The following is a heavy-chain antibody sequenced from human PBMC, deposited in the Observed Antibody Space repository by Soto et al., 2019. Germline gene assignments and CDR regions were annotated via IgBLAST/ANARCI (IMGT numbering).Heavy chain of an antibody. Sequence: GGSLRLSCAASGFTFSSYAMSWVRQAPGKGLEWVSAISGSGGSTYYADSVKGRFTISRDNSTNTLYLQMNSLRAEDTAVYYCAKDPSIGYDILTGYPRFDYCGQGTLVTVSS. CDR2: ISGSGGST. CDR1: GFTFSSYA. V-gene: IGHV3-23*01. CDR3: AKDPSIGYDILTGYPRFDY. D-gene: IGHD3-9*01. J-gene: IGHJ4*02.